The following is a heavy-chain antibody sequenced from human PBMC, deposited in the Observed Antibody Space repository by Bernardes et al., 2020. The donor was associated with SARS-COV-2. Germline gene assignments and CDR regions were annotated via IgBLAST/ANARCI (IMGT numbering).Heavy chain of an antibody. CDR2: ISNRATDL. Sequence: GGSLRLSCAVSGFMFSSYEMNWVRQAPGKGLEWVSYISNRATDLYYADSVNGRFTISRDNAKNSQYLQMNSLRAEDTATYYCLKDQGSYYASWEAFDIWGQGIAVTVTS. V-gene: IGHV3-48*03. D-gene: IGHD3-16*01. CDR3: LKDQGSYYASWEAFDI. J-gene: IGHJ3*02. CDR1: GFMFSSYE.